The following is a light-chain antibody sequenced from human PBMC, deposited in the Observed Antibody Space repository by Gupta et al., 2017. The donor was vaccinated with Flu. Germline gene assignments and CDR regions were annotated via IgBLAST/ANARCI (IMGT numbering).Light chain of an antibody. CDR2: DAS. CDR3: QQVNSYPLT. J-gene: IGKJ5*01. CDR1: QGISSY. V-gene: IGKV1-9*01. Sequence: DIQLTESLSFLFASVGDRVTITCRASQGISSYLAWYQQKPGKAPNLLIYDASTLQSGVPSRFSGSGSGTEFTLTISSLQPEDFATYYCQQVNSYPLTFGQGTRLEIK.